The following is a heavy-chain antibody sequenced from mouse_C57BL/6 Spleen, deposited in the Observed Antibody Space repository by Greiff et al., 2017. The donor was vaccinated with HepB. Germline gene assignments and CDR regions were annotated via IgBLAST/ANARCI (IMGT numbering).Heavy chain of an antibody. J-gene: IGHJ3*01. CDR2: ISSGGSYT. V-gene: IGHV5-6*02. D-gene: IGHD1-1*02. CDR1: GFTFSSYG. CDR3: ASNYGPWFAY. Sequence: EVMLVESGGDLVKPGGSLKLSCAASGFTFSSYGMSWVRQTPDERLEWVATISSGGSYTYYPDSVKGRFTISRDNAKNTLYLQMSSLKSEDTAMYYCASNYGPWFAYWGQGTLVTVSA.